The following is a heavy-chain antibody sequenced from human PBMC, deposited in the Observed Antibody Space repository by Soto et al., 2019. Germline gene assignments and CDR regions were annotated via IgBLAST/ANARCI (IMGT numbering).Heavy chain of an antibody. J-gene: IGHJ2*01. V-gene: IGHV4-34*01. D-gene: IGHD6-6*01. CDR1: GGSFSGYY. CDR2: INHSGST. CDR3: ASSSSRSDWYFDL. Sequence: SETLSLTCAVYGGSFSGYYWSWIRQPPGKGLEWIWEINHSGSTNYNPSLKSRVTISVDTSKNQFSLKLSSVTAADTAVYYCASSSSRSDWYFDLWGRGTLVTVSS.